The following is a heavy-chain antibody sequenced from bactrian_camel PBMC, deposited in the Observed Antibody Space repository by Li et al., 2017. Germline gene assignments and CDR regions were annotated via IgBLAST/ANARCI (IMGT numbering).Heavy chain of an antibody. Sequence: HVQLVESGGASVQAGESLTLACEASADAIAGSCMGWFRQASGNEREAVAGMETDGTTNYADSVKGRFTMSRDDAKNTLYLQLNSLKTEDAAMYYCARDRRNSLGHFFDYWGQGTQVTVS. V-gene: IGHV3S55*01. CDR1: ADAIAGSC. CDR3: ARDRRNSLGHFFDY. D-gene: IGHD1*01. CDR2: METDGTT. J-gene: IGHJ6*01.